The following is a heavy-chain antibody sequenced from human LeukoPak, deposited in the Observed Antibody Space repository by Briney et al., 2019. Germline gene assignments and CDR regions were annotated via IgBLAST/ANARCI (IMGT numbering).Heavy chain of an antibody. CDR2: IYTSGST. D-gene: IGHD6-13*01. CDR1: GGSISSYY. J-gene: IGHJ6*03. V-gene: IGHV4-4*07. Sequence: SETLSLTCTVSGGSISSYYWSWLRQPAGKGVEWIGRIYTSGSTNYNPSLKSRVTMSVDTSKNQFSLKLSSVTAADTAVYYCAREDSSSWAYYYYYMDVWGKGTTVTVSS. CDR3: AREDSSSWAYYYYYMDV.